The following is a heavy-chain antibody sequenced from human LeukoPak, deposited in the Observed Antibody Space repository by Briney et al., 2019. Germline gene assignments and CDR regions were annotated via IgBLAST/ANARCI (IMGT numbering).Heavy chain of an antibody. V-gene: IGHV3-21*01. CDR3: ARDGQTVTTVY. CDR1: GFTFSSYS. Sequence: GGSLRLSCAASGFTFSSYSMNWVRQAPGKGLEWVSSISSSSSYIYYADSVKGRFTISRDNAKNSLHLQMNSLRAEDTAVYYCARDGQTVTTVYWGQGTLVTVSS. J-gene: IGHJ4*02. CDR2: ISSSSSYI. D-gene: IGHD1-7*01.